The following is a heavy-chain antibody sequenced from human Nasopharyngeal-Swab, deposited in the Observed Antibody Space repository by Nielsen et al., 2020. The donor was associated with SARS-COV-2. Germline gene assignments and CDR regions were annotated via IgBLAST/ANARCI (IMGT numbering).Heavy chain of an antibody. Sequence: GESLKISCAASGFTFSSYAMSWVRQAPGEGLEWVSTITGSGAYTYYIDSVKGRFTVSRDSSKNTVYLQMNSLRPDDTAVYFCAKSMAYFQLSGTYNLDFWGRGTLVTVSS. D-gene: IGHD1-1*01. V-gene: IGHV3-23*01. CDR2: ITGSGAYT. J-gene: IGHJ4*02. CDR3: AKSMAYFQLSGTYNLDF. CDR1: GFTFSSYA.